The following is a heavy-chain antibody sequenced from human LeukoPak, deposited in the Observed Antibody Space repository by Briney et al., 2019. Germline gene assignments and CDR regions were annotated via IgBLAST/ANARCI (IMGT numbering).Heavy chain of an antibody. D-gene: IGHD1-26*01. CDR2: IYYSGST. CDR1: GGSFSGYY. Sequence: KPSETLSLTCAVYGGSFSGYYWSWIRQPPGKGLEWIGSIYYSGSTYYNPSLKSRVTISVDTSKNQFSLKLSSVTAADTAVYYCARHLYSGNFIYYYMDVWGKGTTVTVSS. V-gene: IGHV4-34*01. J-gene: IGHJ6*03. CDR3: ARHLYSGNFIYYYMDV.